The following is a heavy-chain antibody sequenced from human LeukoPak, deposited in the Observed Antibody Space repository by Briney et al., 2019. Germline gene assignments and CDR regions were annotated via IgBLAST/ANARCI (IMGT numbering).Heavy chain of an antibody. CDR1: GGSISGGKDF. D-gene: IGHD6-13*01. CDR3: ARRGITYSSSFFEF. J-gene: IGHJ4*02. V-gene: IGHV4-39*01. CDR2: IFYSGST. Sequence: ETLSLTCTVSGGSISGGKDFWGWIRQPPGKGLEWIRSIFYSGSTYYNPSLKSRVTISVDTSRNEFSLKVMSATVADTAVYYCARRGITYSSSFFEFWGQGALVTVSS.